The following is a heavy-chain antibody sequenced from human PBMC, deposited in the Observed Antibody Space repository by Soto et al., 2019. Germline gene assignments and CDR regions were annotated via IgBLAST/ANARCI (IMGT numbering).Heavy chain of an antibody. CDR3: ARLIGYCSSTSCPNGVDYGMDV. D-gene: IGHD2-2*01. Sequence: GASVKVSCKASGYTFTGYYMHWVRQAPGQGLEWMGWINPNSGGTNYAQKFQGWVTMTRDTSISTAYMELSRLRSDDTAVYYCARLIGYCSSTSCPNGVDYGMDVWGQGKTVTVS. CDR1: GYTFTGYY. V-gene: IGHV1-2*04. J-gene: IGHJ6*02. CDR2: INPNSGGT.